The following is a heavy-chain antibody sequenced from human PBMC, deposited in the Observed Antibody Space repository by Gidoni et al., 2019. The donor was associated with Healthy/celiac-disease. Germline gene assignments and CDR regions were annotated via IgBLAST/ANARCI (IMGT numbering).Heavy chain of an antibody. D-gene: IGHD1-26*01. CDR1: SRSFSCYY. V-gene: IGHV4-34*01. CDR3: ARAHLFDPHRGPGAGYGMDV. Sequence: QVQLQQCGAGLLTPSETLSLTCAVYSRSFSCYYWRWIRQPPGKGLEWIGEINHSGSTNYNPSLKSRVTISVDTSKNQFSLKLSSVTAADTAVYYCARAHLFDPHRGPGAGYGMDVWGQGTTVTVSS. CDR2: INHSGST. J-gene: IGHJ6*02.